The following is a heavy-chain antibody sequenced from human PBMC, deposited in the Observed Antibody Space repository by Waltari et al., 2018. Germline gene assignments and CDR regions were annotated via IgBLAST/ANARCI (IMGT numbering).Heavy chain of an antibody. CDR1: GFIFRAYA. CDR2: ININTGKP. D-gene: IGHD5-12*01. V-gene: IGHV7-4-1*02. Sequence: QVQLVQSGSELKEPGASVKVSCKASGFIFRAYAINWVRQAPGQGLEWMGWININTGKPTYAQAFTGRFVFSLDTSATTAYLQISSLKAEDTAVYYCARDVSSVAQFYFDYWGQGTLVTVAS. J-gene: IGHJ4*02. CDR3: ARDVSSVAQFYFDY.